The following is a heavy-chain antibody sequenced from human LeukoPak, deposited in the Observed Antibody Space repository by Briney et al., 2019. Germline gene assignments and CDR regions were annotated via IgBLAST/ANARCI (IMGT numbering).Heavy chain of an antibody. CDR2: ISSDGSNT. J-gene: IGHJ4*02. V-gene: IGHV3-74*01. D-gene: IGHD1-26*01. CDR3: ARISYGGTYFLDY. CDR1: GFTFSSYW. Sequence: GGSLRLSCAASGFTFSSYWMHWVRQAPGKGLVWVSRISSDGSNTGYADSVKGRFTISRDNAKNTLYLQMNSLRAEDTAVYYCARISYGGTYFLDYWGQGTQVTVSS.